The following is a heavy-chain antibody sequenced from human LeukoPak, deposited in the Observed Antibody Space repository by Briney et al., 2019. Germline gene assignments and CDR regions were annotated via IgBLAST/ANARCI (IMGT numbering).Heavy chain of an antibody. CDR3: ARRIVATTGDHFDY. V-gene: IGHV4-4*02. D-gene: IGHD5-12*01. CDR1: GGSISSNNW. J-gene: IGHJ4*02. CDR2: IYHSGST. Sequence: KTSETLSLTCAVSGGSISSNNWWWSWVRQLPGKGLEWIGEIYHSGSTNYNPSLKSRVTISVDTSKNQFSLKLSSVTAADTAVYYCARRIVATTGDHFDYWGQGTLVTVSS.